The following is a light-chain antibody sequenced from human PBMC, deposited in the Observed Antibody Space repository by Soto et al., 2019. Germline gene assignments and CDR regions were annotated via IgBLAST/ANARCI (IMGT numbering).Light chain of an antibody. Sequence: ELTQSPSVSVAPGQTARITCGGNNIGTKSVHWFQQRPGRAPVLVVFDDSDRPSGIPERFSGSKSGSTATLTITRVEAGDEADYYCQVWDSSLLHHVFGTGTKVTVL. CDR1: NIGTKS. CDR3: QVWDSSLLHHV. J-gene: IGLJ1*01. V-gene: IGLV3-21*02. CDR2: DDS.